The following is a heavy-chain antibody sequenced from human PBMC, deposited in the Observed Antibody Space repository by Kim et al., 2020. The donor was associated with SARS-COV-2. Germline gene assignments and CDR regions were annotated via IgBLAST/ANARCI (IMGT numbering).Heavy chain of an antibody. V-gene: IGHV3-11*01. CDR3: ARGAHPTYYYDSSGYYLHY. CDR1: GFTFSDYY. J-gene: IGHJ4*02. CDR2: ISSSGSTI. D-gene: IGHD3-22*01. Sequence: GGSLRLSCAASGFTFSDYYMSWIRQAPGKGLEWVSYISSSGSTIYYADSVKGRFTISRDNAKNSLYLQMNSLRAEDTAVYYCARGAHPTYYYDSSGYYLHYWGQGTLVTVSS.